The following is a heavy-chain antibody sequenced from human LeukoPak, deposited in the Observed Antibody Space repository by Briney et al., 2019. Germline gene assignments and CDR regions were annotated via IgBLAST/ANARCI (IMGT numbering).Heavy chain of an antibody. Sequence: GGSLRVSCAASGFTFSSYGMHWVRQAPGKGLEWVAVISYDGSNKYYADSVKGRFTISRDNSKNTLYLQMNSLRAEDTAVYYCARGSRSSGPGGAFDIWGQGTMVTVSS. J-gene: IGHJ3*02. CDR2: ISYDGSNK. V-gene: IGHV3-30*03. CDR3: ARGSRSSGPGGAFDI. D-gene: IGHD3-22*01. CDR1: GFTFSSYG.